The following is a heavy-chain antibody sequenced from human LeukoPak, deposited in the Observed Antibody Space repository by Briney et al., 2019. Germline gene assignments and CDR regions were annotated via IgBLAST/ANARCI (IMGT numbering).Heavy chain of an antibody. CDR2: ISYSGST. CDR3: ARGRNDFDY. D-gene: IGHD1-1*01. CDR1: GGSIHRYY. J-gene: IGHJ4*02. V-gene: IGHV4-59*13. Sequence: SETLSPTCTLSGGSIHRYYWRCIRQPPGKGLEWIGYISYSGSTYYNPSPKSRVTISLGTSKNQFSLRLTSVTAADTAMYYCARGRNDFDYWGQGTLVTVSS.